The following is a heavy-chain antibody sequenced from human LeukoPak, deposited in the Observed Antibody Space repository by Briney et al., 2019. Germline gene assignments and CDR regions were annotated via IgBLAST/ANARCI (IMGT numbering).Heavy chain of an antibody. CDR2: ISSSGSTI. CDR1: GFTFTTYS. Sequence: GALRLSCTASGFTFTTYSMDWVRQAPGKGLEWVSYISSSGSTIYYADSVKGRFAISRDNAKNSLYLQMNSLRAEDTAVYYCAELGITMIGGVWGKGTTVTISS. CDR3: AELGITMIGGV. V-gene: IGHV3-48*04. D-gene: IGHD3-10*02. J-gene: IGHJ6*04.